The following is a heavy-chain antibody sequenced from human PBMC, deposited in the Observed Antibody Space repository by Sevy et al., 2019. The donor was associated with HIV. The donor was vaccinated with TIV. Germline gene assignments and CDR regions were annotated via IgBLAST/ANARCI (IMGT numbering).Heavy chain of an antibody. J-gene: IGHJ4*02. V-gene: IGHV3-23*01. D-gene: IGHD3-16*02. CDR1: GFTFNNYA. CDR2: ISGHGGQT. Sequence: GGSLRLSCAASGFTFNNYAMTWVRQTPGKGLEWVSGISGHGGQTYYADSVKGLFTISRDSSTDPLFLHMNSLSAEDTPIYYCAKNRDQDYLSGNYRYARYCDYWCQGTLVTVAS. CDR3: AKNRDQDYLSGNYRYARYCDY.